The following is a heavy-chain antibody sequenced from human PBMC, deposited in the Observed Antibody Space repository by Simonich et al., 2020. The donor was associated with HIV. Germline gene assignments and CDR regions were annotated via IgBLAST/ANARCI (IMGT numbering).Heavy chain of an antibody. CDR2: INYSGST. Sequence: QVQLQQWGAGLLKPSETLSLTCAVYGGSFSAYYWSWIRQPPGKGLGWIGYINYSGSTNDNPSHKRRVTKSVDTSKNQFSLKLSSVTAADTAVYYCARVPRGEYSGYDGGRYYYYYGMDVWGQGTTVTVSS. J-gene: IGHJ6*02. D-gene: IGHD5-12*01. CDR3: ARVPRGEYSGYDGGRYYYYYGMDV. V-gene: IGHV4-34*01. CDR1: GGSFSAYY.